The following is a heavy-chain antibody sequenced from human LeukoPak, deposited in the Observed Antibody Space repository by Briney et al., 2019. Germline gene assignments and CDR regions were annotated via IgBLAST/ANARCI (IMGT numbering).Heavy chain of an antibody. CDR2: IIPIFGTA. CDR3: ARGDIVVVPAAIQYSYYYMGV. J-gene: IGHJ6*03. CDR1: GGTFSSYA. Sequence: ASVKVSCKASGGTFSSYAISGVRQAPGQGLEWMGGIIPIFGTANYAQKFQGRVTITTDESTSTAYMELSSLRSEDTAVYYCARGDIVVVPAAIQYSYYYMGVWGKGTTVTVSS. D-gene: IGHD2-2*02. V-gene: IGHV1-69*05.